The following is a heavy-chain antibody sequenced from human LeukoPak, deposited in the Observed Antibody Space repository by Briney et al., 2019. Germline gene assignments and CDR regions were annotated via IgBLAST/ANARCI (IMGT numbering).Heavy chain of an antibody. J-gene: IGHJ4*02. Sequence: ASVKVSCKVSGYTLTESSMHWVRQSPGKGLEWMGGFDPEDGETIYAQKFQGRVTMTEDTSTDTAYMELSSLRSEDTAVYYCASVIYYSGGSCYLAFDYWGQGTLVTVSP. D-gene: IGHD2-15*01. V-gene: IGHV1-24*01. CDR1: GYTLTESS. CDR2: FDPEDGET. CDR3: ASVIYYSGGSCYLAFDY.